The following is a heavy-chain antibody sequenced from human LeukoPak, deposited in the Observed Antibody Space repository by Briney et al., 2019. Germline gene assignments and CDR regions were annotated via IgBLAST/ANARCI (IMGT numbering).Heavy chain of an antibody. Sequence: AASVKVSCKASGGTFSSYAISWVRQAPGQGLEWMGRIIPILGIANYAQKFQGRVTITADKYTSTAYMELSSLRSEDTAVYYCATPPRYYYDSSGYYYYWGQGTLVTVSS. CDR3: ATPPRYYYDSSGYYYY. CDR1: GGTFSSYA. CDR2: IIPILGIA. J-gene: IGHJ4*02. V-gene: IGHV1-69*04. D-gene: IGHD3-22*01.